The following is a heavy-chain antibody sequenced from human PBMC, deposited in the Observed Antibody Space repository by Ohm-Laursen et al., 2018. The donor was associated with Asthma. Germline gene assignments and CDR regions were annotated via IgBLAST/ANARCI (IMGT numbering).Heavy chain of an antibody. CDR2: ISGSGGST. Sequence: GSLRLSCAASGFTFSSYAMSWVRQAPGKGLEWVSAISGSGGSTYYADSVKGRFTISRDNSKNTLYLQMNSLRAEDTAVYYCAKGGSAYCGGDCWVGPWGQGTLVTVSS. CDR1: GFTFSSYA. J-gene: IGHJ5*02. D-gene: IGHD2-21*02. V-gene: IGHV3-23*01. CDR3: AKGGSAYCGGDCWVGP.